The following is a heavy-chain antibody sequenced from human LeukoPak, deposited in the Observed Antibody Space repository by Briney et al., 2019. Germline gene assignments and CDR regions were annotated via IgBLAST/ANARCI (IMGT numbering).Heavy chain of an antibody. J-gene: IGHJ5*02. Sequence: QAGGSLGLSCAASGFSVSSNYMSWVRQAPGKGLEWVSVIYSDGNTYYADSVKGRFTISRDNSKNTLYLQMNSLRPEDTAVYYCARDAGSYTYYYGSGSLNWFDTWGQGTLVTVSS. V-gene: IGHV3-53*01. CDR3: ARDAGSYTYYYGSGSLNWFDT. CDR1: GFSVSSNY. CDR2: IYSDGNT. D-gene: IGHD3-10*01.